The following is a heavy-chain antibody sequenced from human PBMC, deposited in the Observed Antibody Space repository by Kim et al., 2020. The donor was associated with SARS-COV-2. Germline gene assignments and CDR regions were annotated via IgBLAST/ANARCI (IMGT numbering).Heavy chain of an antibody. D-gene: IGHD3-10*01. J-gene: IGHJ4*02. V-gene: IGHV1-69*01. CDR3: AREGGMVRGVIATLDY. Sequence: KFQGRVTITADESTSTAYMELSSLRSEDTAVYYCAREGGMVRGVIATLDYWGQGTLVTVSS.